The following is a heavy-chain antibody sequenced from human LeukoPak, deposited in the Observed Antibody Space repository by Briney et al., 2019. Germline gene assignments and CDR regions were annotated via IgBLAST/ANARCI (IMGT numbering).Heavy chain of an antibody. J-gene: IGHJ4*02. CDR3: ARDRRYSSGWRVGYYFDY. V-gene: IGHV3-48*04. CDR1: GFTFNSYS. Sequence: PGGSLRLSCAASGFTFNSYSMNWVRQAPGKGLEWISYISSGVTTQYYADSVKGRFTISRDNAKNSLYLQMNSLRAEDTAVYYCARDRRYSSGWRVGYYFDYWGQGTLVTVSS. CDR2: ISSGVTTQ. D-gene: IGHD6-19*01.